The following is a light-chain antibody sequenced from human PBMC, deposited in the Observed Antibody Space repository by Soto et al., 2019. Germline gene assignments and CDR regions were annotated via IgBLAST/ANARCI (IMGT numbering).Light chain of an antibody. CDR3: QQYNSYSPWT. CDR1: QGINHY. J-gene: IGKJ1*01. CDR2: DAS. Sequence: DIQMTQSPSSLSASVGDRVTITCRASQGINHYLAWFQQKPGKAPKLLIYDASSLESGVPSRFSGSGSGTEFTLTISSLQPDDFATYYCQQYNSYSPWTFGQGTKVDI. V-gene: IGKV1-16*01.